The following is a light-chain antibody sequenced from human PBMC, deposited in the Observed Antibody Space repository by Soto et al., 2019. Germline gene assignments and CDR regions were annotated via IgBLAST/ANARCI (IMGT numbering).Light chain of an antibody. V-gene: IGLV2-8*01. CDR1: SSDVGGYNY. J-gene: IGLJ1*01. CDR3: SSYAGSNLYV. CDR2: EVS. Sequence: QSALTQPPSASGSPGQSVTISCTGTSSDVGGYNYVSWYQQHPGKAPKLVIYEVSKRPSGVPDRFSGSKSGNTASLTVSGLQAEDEADYYCSSYAGSNLYVFGTGTKVTVL.